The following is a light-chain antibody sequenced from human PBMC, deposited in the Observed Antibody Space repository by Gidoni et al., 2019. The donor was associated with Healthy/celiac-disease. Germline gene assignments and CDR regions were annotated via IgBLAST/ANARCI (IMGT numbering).Light chain of an antibody. Sequence: EIVLTQSPSTLSLSPGERATLSCRASKSVSSYLAWYQQKPGQAPRLLIDDASNRATGIPARFSGSGSGTDFTLTISSLEPEDFAVYYCQQRSNWLTFGGGTKVEIK. CDR1: KSVSSY. CDR2: DAS. CDR3: QQRSNWLT. V-gene: IGKV3-11*01. J-gene: IGKJ4*01.